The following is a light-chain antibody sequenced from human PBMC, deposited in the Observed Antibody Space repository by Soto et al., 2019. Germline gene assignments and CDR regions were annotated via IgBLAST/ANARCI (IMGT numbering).Light chain of an antibody. CDR3: QQRGDWPPIT. CDR2: NAS. V-gene: IGKV3-11*01. CDR1: QSVSTF. J-gene: IGKJ5*01. Sequence: VLTQSPDTLSLPPGERSILSCSASQSVSTFLAWFQQKPGQPPRLLIYNASNRTTGIPARFSGSGSGTDFTLTISSLEPEDFAVYYCQQRGDWPPITFGQGTRLEIK.